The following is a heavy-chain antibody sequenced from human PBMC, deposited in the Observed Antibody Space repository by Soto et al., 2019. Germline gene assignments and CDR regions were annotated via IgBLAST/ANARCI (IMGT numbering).Heavy chain of an antibody. CDR3: ATGTTISTFKGYYIDY. V-gene: IGHV5-51*01. D-gene: IGHD3-10*01. CDR2: IYPGDSDT. Sequence: PGGSLKISCKGSGYHFTTHWIAWVRQMPGKGLEWVGIIYPGDSDTRYSPSFEGQVSISVDNLINTAYLQWASLKASDSAMYYCATGTTISTFKGYYIDYWGQGTLVTVSS. CDR1: GYHFTTHW. J-gene: IGHJ4*02.